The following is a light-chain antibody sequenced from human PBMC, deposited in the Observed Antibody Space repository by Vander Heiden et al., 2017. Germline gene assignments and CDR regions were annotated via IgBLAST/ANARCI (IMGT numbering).Light chain of an antibody. V-gene: IGLV1-51*01. Sequence: QSVLPQPSSESAAPGQQFTISCSGGSSTIGKNYVTWYQQLPGTAPKLLIYDNEKRPSGIPDRFSASKSGTSATLGITGLQTGDEADYYCGTWDSSLSAYVFGTGTKVTAL. J-gene: IGLJ1*01. CDR3: GTWDSSLSAYV. CDR2: DNE. CDR1: SSTIGKNY.